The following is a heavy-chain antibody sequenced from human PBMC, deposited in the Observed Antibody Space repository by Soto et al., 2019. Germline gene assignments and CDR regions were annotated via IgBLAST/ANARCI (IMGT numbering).Heavy chain of an antibody. CDR2: IYHSGST. Sequence: QLQLQESGSGLVRPSQTLSLTCAVSGGSISSGGYSWNWIRQPPGKGLEWIGNIYHSGSTIYNPSPKTRVTISVDKSKNQCSLKLTSVTAADTAVYYCARDQLEGNWFDPWGQGTLVTVSS. V-gene: IGHV4-30-2*01. D-gene: IGHD1-1*01. J-gene: IGHJ5*02. CDR3: ARDQLEGNWFDP. CDR1: GGSISSGGYS.